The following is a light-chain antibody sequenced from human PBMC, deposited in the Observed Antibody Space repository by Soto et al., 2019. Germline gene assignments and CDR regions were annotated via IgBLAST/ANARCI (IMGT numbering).Light chain of an antibody. V-gene: IGKV3-11*01. CDR1: QSIGSY. CDR2: DAS. Sequence: EIVLTQSPATLSLSLGERATLSCRASQSIGSYLAWYQHKLGQPPRLLIYDASNRATAIPVRFSGSGSGTDVTLTISSLEPEDFAVYYCQQRSTWPPFSFGPGTKVDIK. CDR3: QQRSTWPPFS. J-gene: IGKJ3*01.